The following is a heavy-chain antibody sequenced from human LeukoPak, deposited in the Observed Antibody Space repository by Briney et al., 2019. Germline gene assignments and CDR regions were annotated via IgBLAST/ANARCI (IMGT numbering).Heavy chain of an antibody. Sequence: GGSLRLSCAASGFTFRSYGMHWVRQAPGKGLEWVAVISSDGSSKNYADSMKGQFTISRDNSKNTLFLQMNNLRAEDTAVYYCARDSPRLSGWLGHFDYWGQGTLVTVSS. CDR1: GFTFRSYG. J-gene: IGHJ4*02. D-gene: IGHD6-19*01. V-gene: IGHV3-30*03. CDR2: ISSDGSSK. CDR3: ARDSPRLSGWLGHFDY.